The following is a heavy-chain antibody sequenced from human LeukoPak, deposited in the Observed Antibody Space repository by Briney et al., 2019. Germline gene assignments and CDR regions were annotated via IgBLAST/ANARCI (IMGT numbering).Heavy chain of an antibody. CDR1: GFTFSSYW. CDR2: IKQDGSEK. D-gene: IGHD3-9*01. J-gene: IGHJ5*02. CDR3: ARGSTLRYFDWFNTT. Sequence: GGSLRLSCAASGFTFSSYWMSWVRRAPGKGLEWVANIKQDGSEKYYVDSVKGRFTISRDNAKNSLYLQMNSLRAEDTAVYYCARGSTLRYFDWFNTTWGQGTLVTVSS. V-gene: IGHV3-7*01.